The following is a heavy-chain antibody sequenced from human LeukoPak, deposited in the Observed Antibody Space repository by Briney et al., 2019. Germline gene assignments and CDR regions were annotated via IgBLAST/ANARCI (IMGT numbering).Heavy chain of an antibody. CDR2: ISAYNGNT. V-gene: IGHV1-18*01. D-gene: IGHD6-13*01. J-gene: IGHJ4*02. CDR1: GYTFTSYG. Sequence: ASVKVSCKASGYTFTSYGISWVRQAPGQGLEWMGWISAYNGNTNYAQKLQGRVTMTTDTSTSTAYMELRSLRSDDTAVYYCARDGIYSSNWYRPHWGYWGQGTLVTVSS. CDR3: ARDGIYSSNWYRPHWGY.